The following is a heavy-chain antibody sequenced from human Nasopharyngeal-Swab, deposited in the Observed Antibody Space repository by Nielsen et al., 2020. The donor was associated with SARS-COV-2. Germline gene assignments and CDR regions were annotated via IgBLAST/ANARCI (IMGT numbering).Heavy chain of an antibody. V-gene: IGHV4-4*07. D-gene: IGHD3-3*01. CDR3: ARGLEWLDY. Sequence: WIRQPPGKGLEWIRRIYTSGSTNYNPSLKSRVTMSVDTSKNQFSLKLSSVTAADTAVYYCARGLEWLDYWGQGTLVTVSS. CDR2: IYTSGST. J-gene: IGHJ4*02.